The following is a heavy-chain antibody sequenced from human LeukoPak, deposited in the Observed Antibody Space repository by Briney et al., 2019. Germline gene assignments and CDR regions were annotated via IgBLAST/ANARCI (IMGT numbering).Heavy chain of an antibody. CDR1: GFTFSTSG. V-gene: IGHV3-33*01. Sequence: GGSLRLSCAASGFTFSTSGMHWVRQAPGKGLEWVAVIWYDGSNKHYAESVKGRFSISRGNSKSTLYLQMNSLRAEDTAVYYCARARGVSTGYRPIDYWGQGTLVTVSS. D-gene: IGHD3-22*01. J-gene: IGHJ4*02. CDR2: IWYDGSNK. CDR3: ARARGVSTGYRPIDY.